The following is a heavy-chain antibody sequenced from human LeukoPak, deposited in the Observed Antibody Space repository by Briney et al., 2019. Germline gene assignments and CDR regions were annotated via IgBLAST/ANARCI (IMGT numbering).Heavy chain of an antibody. V-gene: IGHV4-59*08. CDR1: GGSISSYY. J-gene: IGHJ5*02. D-gene: IGHD2-15*01. CDR3: ARHGYLLMFDP. Sequence: MPSETLSLTCTVSGGSISSYYWSWIRQPPGKGLEWIGYIYYSGSTNYKPSLKSRVTISVDTSKNQFSLKLSSVTAADTAVYYCARHGYLLMFDPWGQGTLVTVSS. CDR2: IYYSGST.